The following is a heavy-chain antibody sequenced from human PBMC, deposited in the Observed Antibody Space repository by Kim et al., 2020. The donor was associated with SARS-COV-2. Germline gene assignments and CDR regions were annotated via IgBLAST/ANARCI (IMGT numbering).Heavy chain of an antibody. CDR1: GGSISSYY. CDR2: IYYSGST. D-gene: IGHD3-22*01. V-gene: IGHV4-59*01. Sequence: SETLSLTCTVSGGSISSYYWSWIRQPPGKGLEWIGYIYYSGSTNYNPSLKSRVTISVDTSKNQFSLKLSSVTAADTAVYYCARGSYDSSGYYYVWGQGTL. J-gene: IGHJ4*02. CDR3: ARGSYDSSGYYYV.